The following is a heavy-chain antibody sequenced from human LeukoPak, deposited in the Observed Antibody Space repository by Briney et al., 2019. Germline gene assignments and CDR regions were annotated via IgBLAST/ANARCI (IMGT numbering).Heavy chain of an antibody. D-gene: IGHD3-10*01. J-gene: IGHJ4*02. V-gene: IGHV3-23*01. CDR3: AKDARGNSGNYYDN. CDR1: GFTFTSYA. Sequence: GGSLRLSCAASGFTFTSYAVTWVRQAPGKGLEWVSSISGSGSNTYYADSMKGRFTISRDSSKNTLNLQLNSLRVEDTAVYYCAKDARGNSGNYYDNWGQGTLVTVSS. CDR2: ISGSGSNT.